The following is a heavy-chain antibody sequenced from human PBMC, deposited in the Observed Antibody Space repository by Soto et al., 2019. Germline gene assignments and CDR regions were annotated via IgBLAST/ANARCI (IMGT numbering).Heavy chain of an antibody. CDR2: IAHDGMNQ. CDR3: VKSLITLGMSQTSYFDS. Sequence: GGSLRLSCAASGFAFSSHAMHWVRQAPGKGLEWVAVIAHDGMNQYYADSVKGRLSISRDNSYNTLFLQMDNLRPEDTGLYYCVKSLITLGMSQTSYFDSWGQGTLVTVSS. J-gene: IGHJ4*02. D-gene: IGHD3-16*01. CDR1: GFAFSSHA. V-gene: IGHV3-30*04.